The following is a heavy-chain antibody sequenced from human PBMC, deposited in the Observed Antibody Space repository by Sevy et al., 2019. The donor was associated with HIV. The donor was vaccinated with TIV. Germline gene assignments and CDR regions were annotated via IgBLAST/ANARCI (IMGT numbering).Heavy chain of an antibody. J-gene: IGHJ4*02. D-gene: IGHD6-25*01. V-gene: IGHV3-7*01. Sequence: GGSLRLSCAASGFTFSSYWMSWVRQAPGKGREGGANIKQDGSERYYVDSVKGRFTISRDNTKNSLYLQMDSLRVEDTAEYYCVRGGQRFDYWGQGTLVTVSS. CDR3: VRGGQRFDY. CDR2: IKQDGSER. CDR1: GFTFSSYW.